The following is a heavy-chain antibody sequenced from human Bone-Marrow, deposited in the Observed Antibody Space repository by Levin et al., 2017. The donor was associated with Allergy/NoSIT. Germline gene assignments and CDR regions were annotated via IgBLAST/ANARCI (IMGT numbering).Heavy chain of an antibody. V-gene: IGHV1-69*01. D-gene: IGHD6-13*01. CDR2: IIPMFRTP. CDR1: GGTLSRNA. CDR3: ARDGSRKGSWTKDAFEF. J-gene: IGHJ3*01. Sequence: KISCKAFGGTLSRNALSWVRQAPGQGLEWMGGIIPMFRTPTYAQQFQGRFTITGDESTSTPYMELRGLRSQDTAVYYCARDGSRKGSWTKDAFEFWGQGTMVTVSS.